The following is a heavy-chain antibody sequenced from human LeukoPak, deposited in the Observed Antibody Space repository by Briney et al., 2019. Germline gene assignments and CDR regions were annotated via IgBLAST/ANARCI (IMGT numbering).Heavy chain of an antibody. Sequence: GGSLRLSCAASGFSFSGYWMTWVRQAPGKGLEWVANIKEDGSEKYADFVKGRFTISRDNAKNSLDLQMNSLRAEDTAVYYCARRGSTDYWGQGTLVTVSS. CDR3: ARRGSTDY. J-gene: IGHJ4*02. V-gene: IGHV3-7*03. D-gene: IGHD2/OR15-2a*01. CDR1: GFSFSGYW. CDR2: IKEDGSEK.